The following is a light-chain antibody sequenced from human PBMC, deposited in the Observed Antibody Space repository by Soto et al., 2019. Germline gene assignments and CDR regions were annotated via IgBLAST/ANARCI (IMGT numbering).Light chain of an antibody. CDR2: GAS. Sequence: EIVMTQSPATLSVSPGERATLSCRASQSVYSNLAWYQQKPGQAPRLLIYGASTRPPGIPARFSGSGSGTEFTLTISSLQSEDVAVYYCQQYNSSPLTFGEGTKVEIK. J-gene: IGKJ4*01. CDR3: QQYNSSPLT. V-gene: IGKV3-15*01. CDR1: QSVYSN.